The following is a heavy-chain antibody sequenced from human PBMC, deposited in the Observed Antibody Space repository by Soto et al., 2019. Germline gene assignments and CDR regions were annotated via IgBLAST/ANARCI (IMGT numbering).Heavy chain of an antibody. V-gene: IGHV3-30*18. D-gene: IGHD5-18*01. J-gene: IGHJ4*02. CDR1: GFTFSSYG. CDR3: AKAQLDTAMVIDY. Sequence: PGGSLRLSCAASGFTFSSYGMHWVRQAPGKGLEWVAVISYDGSNKYYADSVKGRFTISRDNSKNTLYLQMNSLRAEDTAVYYCAKAQLDTAMVIDYWGQGTLVTVSS. CDR2: ISYDGSNK.